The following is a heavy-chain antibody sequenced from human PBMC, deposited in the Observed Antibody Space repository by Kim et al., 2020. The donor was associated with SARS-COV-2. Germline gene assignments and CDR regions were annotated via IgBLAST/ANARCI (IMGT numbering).Heavy chain of an antibody. V-gene: IGHV4-59*08. CDR2: MSFTGTA. Sequence: SETLCLTCSVSGGSISFYYWSWIRQPPGKGLEWIGYMSFTGTASYSPSLKGRVTMSVDTSHNHFSLSLSSLTAADTAVYYCARHLGGQYPPGLYVWGQGT. CDR1: GGSISFYY. D-gene: IGHD3-16*01. CDR3: ARHLGGQYPPGLYV. J-gene: IGHJ6*02.